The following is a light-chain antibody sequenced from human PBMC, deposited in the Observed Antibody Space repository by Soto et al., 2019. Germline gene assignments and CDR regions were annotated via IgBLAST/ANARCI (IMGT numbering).Light chain of an antibody. CDR2: EVS. CDR1: SSDVGGYNY. Sequence: QSVLTQPASVSGSPGQSITISCTGTSSDVGGYNYVSWYQQHPGKAPKLMIYEVSNRPSGVSNRFSGSKSGNTASLTISGLQAEDEADYYCSSYTSSSTLYVF. V-gene: IGLV2-14*01. J-gene: IGLJ1*01. CDR3: SSYTSSSTLYV.